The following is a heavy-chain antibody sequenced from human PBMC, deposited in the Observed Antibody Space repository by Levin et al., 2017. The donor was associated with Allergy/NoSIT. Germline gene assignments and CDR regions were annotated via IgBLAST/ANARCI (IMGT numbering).Heavy chain of an antibody. Sequence: KISCKASGGTLSSYAISWVRQAPGQGLEWMGGIIPIFGTANYAQKFQGRVTITADKSTSTAYMELSSLRSEDTAVYYCARNSGSYYTNYYYGMDVWGQGTTVTVSS. CDR2: IIPIFGTA. V-gene: IGHV1-69*06. CDR3: ARNSGSYYTNYYYGMDV. D-gene: IGHD1-26*01. J-gene: IGHJ6*02. CDR1: GGTLSSYA.